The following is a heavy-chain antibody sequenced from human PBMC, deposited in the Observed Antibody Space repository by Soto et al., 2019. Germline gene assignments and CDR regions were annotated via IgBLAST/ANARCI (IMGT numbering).Heavy chain of an antibody. Sequence: GGSLRLSCATSGFPFRNYAMSWVRQTPGKGLEWVSAIDGSGDSTYYADSVKGWFTISRDNSGNTLYLQMDSLRAEDTAVYFCAKDRGWTYYFDYWGQGALVTVSS. CDR3: AKDRGWTYYFDY. J-gene: IGHJ4*02. V-gene: IGHV3-23*01. CDR1: GFPFRNYA. CDR2: IDGSGDST. D-gene: IGHD6-19*01.